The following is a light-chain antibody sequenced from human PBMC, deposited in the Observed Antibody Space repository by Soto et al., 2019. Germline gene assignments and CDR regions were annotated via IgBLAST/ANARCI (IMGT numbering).Light chain of an antibody. CDR1: SSNIGAGYD. V-gene: IGLV1-40*01. J-gene: IGLJ1*01. Sequence: QSVLTRPPSVSGAPGQRVTISCTGSSSNIGAGYDVHWYQQLPGTAPKLLIYGNSNRPSGVPDRFSGSKSGTSASLAITGLQAGDEADYYCQSYDSSLSGSRVFGTGTKVTVL. CDR2: GNS. CDR3: QSYDSSLSGSRV.